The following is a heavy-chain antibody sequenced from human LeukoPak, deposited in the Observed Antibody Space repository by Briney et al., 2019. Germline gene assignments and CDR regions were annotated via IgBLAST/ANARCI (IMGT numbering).Heavy chain of an antibody. CDR3: AKVAFGELLYDAFDI. CDR1: GFTFNTYA. J-gene: IGHJ3*02. Sequence: GRSLRLSCAASGFTFNTYAIHWVRQAPGKGLEWVALISYNGGRKDYSDSVKGRFTIDRDNSKNTVYLQMNSLRAEDTAVYYCAKVAFGELLYDAFDIWGQGTMVTVSS. D-gene: IGHD3-10*01. V-gene: IGHV3-30*04. CDR2: ISYNGGRK.